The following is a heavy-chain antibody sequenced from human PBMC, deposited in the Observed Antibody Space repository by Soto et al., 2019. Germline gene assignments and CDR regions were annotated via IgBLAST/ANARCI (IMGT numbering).Heavy chain of an antibody. D-gene: IGHD3-9*01. CDR1: GFIFSSYS. CDR2: ISSSTSYI. CDR3: ARVVNRYEDILTGSPYY. J-gene: IGHJ4*02. V-gene: IGHV3-21*01. Sequence: GGSLRLSCAASGFIFSSYSMNWVRQAPGKGLEWVSSISSSTSYIYYADSVKGRFTISRDNAKNSLYLQMNSLRAEDTAVYFCARVVNRYEDILTGSPYYWSQGTLVTVSS.